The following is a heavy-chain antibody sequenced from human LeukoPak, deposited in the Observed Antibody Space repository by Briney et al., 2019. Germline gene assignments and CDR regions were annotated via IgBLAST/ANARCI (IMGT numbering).Heavy chain of an antibody. J-gene: IGHJ3*02. CDR2: IVVGSGNT. V-gene: IGHV1-58*02. CDR1: GGTFSSYA. CDR3: AAGYIGGAMVTNAFDI. D-gene: IGHD5-18*01. Sequence: GASVKVSCKASGGTFSSYAISWVRQARGQRLEWIGWIVVGSGNTIYVQKFQERVTITRDMSTSTAYMELSSLRSEDTAVYYCAAGYIGGAMVTNAFDIWGQGTMVTVSS.